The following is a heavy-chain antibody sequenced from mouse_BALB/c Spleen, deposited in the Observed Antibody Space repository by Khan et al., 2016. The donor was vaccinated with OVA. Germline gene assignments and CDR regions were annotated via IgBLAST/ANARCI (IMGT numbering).Heavy chain of an antibody. V-gene: IGHV1S22*01. CDR3: TRGEYDGDD. D-gene: IGHD2-14*01. CDR1: GYTFTSYW. J-gene: IGHJ2*01. Sequence: LQQSGSELVRPRASVKLSCKASGYTFTSYWMHWVKQRPGQGLEWIGNIYPGSGSTNYDEKFKSKATLTVDTSSSTAYMQRSSLTSEASAVYYCTRGEYDGDDWGQGTTLTVSS. CDR2: IYPGSGST.